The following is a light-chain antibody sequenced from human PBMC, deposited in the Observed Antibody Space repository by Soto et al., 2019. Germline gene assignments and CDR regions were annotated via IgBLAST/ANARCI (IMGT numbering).Light chain of an antibody. J-gene: IGKJ4*01. Sequence: EIVLTQSPGTLSLSPGERATLSCRASQSVSGSFLAWYQQKPGQAPRLLIYGASSRATGIPDRFSGSGSGTVFTLTISRLEPEDFAVYYCQQYDTSPLTFGGGTKVEIK. V-gene: IGKV3-20*01. CDR1: QSVSGSF. CDR2: GAS. CDR3: QQYDTSPLT.